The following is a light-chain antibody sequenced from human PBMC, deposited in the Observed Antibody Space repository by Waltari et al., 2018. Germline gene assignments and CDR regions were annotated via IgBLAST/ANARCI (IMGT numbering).Light chain of an antibody. CDR1: GSNIAAGYD. CDR2: GSS. V-gene: IGLV1-40*01. J-gene: IGLJ3*02. CDR3: QSYDTSLSVV. Sequence: QSVLTPPPSVSGAPGQRVTISCTGSGSNIAAGYDFRWYQHLPRAAPKLLIYGSSSRPLGVPDRFFGSTSGTSASLAITGLQAEDEGDYYCQSYDTSLSVVFGGGTKLTVL.